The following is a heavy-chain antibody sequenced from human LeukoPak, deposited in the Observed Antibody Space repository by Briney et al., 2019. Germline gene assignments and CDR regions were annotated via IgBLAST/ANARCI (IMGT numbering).Heavy chain of an antibody. CDR2: IYYSGST. V-gene: IGHV4-31*03. Sequence: SETLSLTCTVSGGSISSGGYYWSWIRQHPGKGLEWIGYIYYSGSTYYNPSLKSRVTISVDTSKNQFSLKLSSVTAADTAVYYCAKDSKGTHDSSGYYQWSAFDYWGQGTLVTVSS. D-gene: IGHD3-22*01. CDR1: GGSISSGGYY. CDR3: AKDSKGTHDSSGYYQWSAFDY. J-gene: IGHJ4*02.